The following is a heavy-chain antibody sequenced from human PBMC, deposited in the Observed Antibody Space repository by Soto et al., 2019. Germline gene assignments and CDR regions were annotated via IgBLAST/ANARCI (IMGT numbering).Heavy chain of an antibody. V-gene: IGHV1-3*01. Sequence: QVQLVQSGAEVKKPGASVKVSCRASGYTFTTYTLLWVRQAPGQRLEWRAWINPGNGDTKYSQNLQGRVTATRDPSARTAEMEIISLRSEDTATYYCARQQPGFQIGWEWALDIWGQGTMVTVSS. J-gene: IGHJ3*02. CDR3: ARQQPGFQIGWEWALDI. CDR1: GYTFTTYT. CDR2: INPGNGDT. D-gene: IGHD3-3*01.